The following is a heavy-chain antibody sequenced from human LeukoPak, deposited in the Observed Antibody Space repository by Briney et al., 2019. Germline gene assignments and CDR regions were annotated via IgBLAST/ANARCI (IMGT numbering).Heavy chain of an antibody. D-gene: IGHD2-2*01. CDR1: GGSFSGYY. V-gene: IGHV4-34*01. CDR2: INHSGST. J-gene: IGHJ4*02. Sequence: SETLSLTCAVYGGSFSGYYWSWIRQPPGKGLEWIGEINHSGSTNYNPSLKSRVTISVDTSKNQFSLKLSSVTAADTAVYYCARVVVVPAAKESDYWGQGTLVTVSS. CDR3: ARVVVVPAAKESDY.